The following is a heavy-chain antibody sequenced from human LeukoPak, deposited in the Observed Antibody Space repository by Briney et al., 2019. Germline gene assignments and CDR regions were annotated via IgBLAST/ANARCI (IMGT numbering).Heavy chain of an antibody. D-gene: IGHD3-22*01. CDR3: AKVVYGSYYYDSSGYVMDYYYYGMDV. Sequence: GGSLRLSCAASGFTFSSYGMHWVRQAPGKGLEWVAVISYDGSNKYYADSVKGRFTISRDNSKNTLYLQMNSLRAEDTAVYYCAKVVYGSYYYDSSGYVMDYYYYGMDVWGQGTTVTVSS. CDR2: ISYDGSNK. V-gene: IGHV3-30*18. J-gene: IGHJ6*02. CDR1: GFTFSSYG.